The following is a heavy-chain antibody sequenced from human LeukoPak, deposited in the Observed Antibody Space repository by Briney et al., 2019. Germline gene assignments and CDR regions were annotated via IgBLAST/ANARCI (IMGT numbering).Heavy chain of an antibody. CDR2: IIPILGIA. Sequence: SVKVSCKASGGTFSSYAISWVRQAPGQGVERMGRIIPILGIANYAQKFQGRVTITADKSTSTAYMELSSLRSEDTAVYYCARDPLTLLEALDIWGQGTMVTVSS. CDR3: ARDPLTLLEALDI. J-gene: IGHJ3*02. D-gene: IGHD3-3*01. CDR1: GGTFSSYA. V-gene: IGHV1-69*04.